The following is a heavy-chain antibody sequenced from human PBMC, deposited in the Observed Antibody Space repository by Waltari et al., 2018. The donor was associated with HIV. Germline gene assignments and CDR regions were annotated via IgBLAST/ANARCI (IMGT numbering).Heavy chain of an antibody. J-gene: IGHJ6*02. D-gene: IGHD2-15*01. CDR3: ARREGTYCSGGSCYSIYYYGMDV. CDR2: MNPNSGNT. CDR1: GYTFTSSD. Sequence: QVQLVQSGAEVKKPGASVKVSCKASGYTFTSSDINWVRQATGQGLEWMGWMNPNSGNTGYAQKCQGRVTMTRNTSISTAYMELSSLRSEDTAVYYCARREGTYCSGGSCYSIYYYGMDVWGQGTTVTVSS. V-gene: IGHV1-8*01.